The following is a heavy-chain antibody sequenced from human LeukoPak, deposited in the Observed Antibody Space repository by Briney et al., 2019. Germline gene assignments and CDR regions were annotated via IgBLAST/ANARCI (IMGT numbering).Heavy chain of an antibody. Sequence: ASVKVSCKTSGYTFTSYGFSWVRRAPGQGLEWMGWISASNINTHYAQRLQGRVTMTTDTSTSTAYMELRSLRSDDTAVYYCARGELSFDYWGQGTLVTVSS. CDR2: ISASNINT. CDR3: ARGELSFDY. V-gene: IGHV1-18*01. D-gene: IGHD1-7*01. CDR1: GYTFTSYG. J-gene: IGHJ4*02.